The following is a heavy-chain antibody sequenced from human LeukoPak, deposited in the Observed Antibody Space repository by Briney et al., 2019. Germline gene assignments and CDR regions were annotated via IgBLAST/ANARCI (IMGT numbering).Heavy chain of an antibody. Sequence: GGSLRLSCAASGFTLSNAWMSWVRQAPGKGLEWVSVIYSDGGTYYADSVKDRFTISRDNSKNTLYLQMNSLRAEDTALYYCARESSWSFDYWGQGTLVTVSS. J-gene: IGHJ4*02. CDR3: ARESSWSFDY. D-gene: IGHD6-13*01. V-gene: IGHV3-66*01. CDR2: IYSDGGT. CDR1: GFTLSNAW.